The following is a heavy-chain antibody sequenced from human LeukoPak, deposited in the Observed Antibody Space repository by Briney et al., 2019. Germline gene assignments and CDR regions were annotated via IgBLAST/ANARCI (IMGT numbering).Heavy chain of an antibody. CDR3: ARESISYPGALDY. V-gene: IGHV3-30-3*01. CDR1: GFTFSSYA. J-gene: IGHJ4*02. CDR2: ISYDGSNK. Sequence: GGSLRLSCAASGFTFSSYAMHWVRQAPGKGLEWVAVISYDGSNKYYADSVKGRFTISRDNSKNTLYLQMNSLRAEDTAVYYYARESISYPGALDYWGQGTLVTVSS. D-gene: IGHD6-6*01.